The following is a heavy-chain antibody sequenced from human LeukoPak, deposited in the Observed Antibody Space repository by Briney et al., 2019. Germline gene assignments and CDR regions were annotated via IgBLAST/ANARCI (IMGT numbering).Heavy chain of an antibody. CDR2: IYTSGST. CDR1: GGSISSYY. CDR3: ARLGSAPAEYYYYYYMDV. J-gene: IGHJ6*03. Sequence: SETLSLTCTVSGGSISSYYWSWIRQPPGKGLEWIGYIYTSGSTNYNPSLKSRVTISVDTSKNQFSLKLSSVTAADTAAYYCARLGSAPAEYYYYYYMDVWGKGITVTVSS. D-gene: IGHD1-26*01. V-gene: IGHV4-4*09.